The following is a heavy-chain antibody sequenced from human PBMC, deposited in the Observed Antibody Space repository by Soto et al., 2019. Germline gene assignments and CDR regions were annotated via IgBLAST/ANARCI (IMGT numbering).Heavy chain of an antibody. CDR3: AREGDAYWDDKDYGMDG. Sequence: QVQLVESGGGVVQPGRSLRLSCAASGFTFSSYAVHWVRQAPGKGLECVAVISYDGSNKYYADSVKGRFTISRDNSKDTLYLQMKSLRAEDTAVYYCAREGDAYWDDKDYGMDGWGQGTTVTVSS. CDR1: GFTFSSYA. J-gene: IGHJ6*02. V-gene: IGHV3-30-3*01. D-gene: IGHD2-21*01. CDR2: ISYDGSNK.